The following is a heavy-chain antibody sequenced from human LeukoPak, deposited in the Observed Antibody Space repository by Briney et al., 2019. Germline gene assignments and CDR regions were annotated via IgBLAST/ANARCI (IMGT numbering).Heavy chain of an antibody. CDR3: AGGQWLVPDY. J-gene: IGHJ4*02. V-gene: IGHV4-34*01. D-gene: IGHD6-19*01. Sequence: SETLSLTCAVYGGSFSGYYWSWIRQPPGKGLEWIGEINHSGSTNYNPSLKSRVTISVDTSKNQFSLKLSSVTAADTAVYYCAGGQWLVPDYWGQGTLVTVSS. CDR2: INHSGST. CDR1: GGSFSGYY.